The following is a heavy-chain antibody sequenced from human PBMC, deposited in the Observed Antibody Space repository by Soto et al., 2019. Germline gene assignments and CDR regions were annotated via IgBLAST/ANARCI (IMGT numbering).Heavy chain of an antibody. CDR1: GSSISSYY. D-gene: IGHD6-19*01. CDR2: IYYSGST. Sequence: SETLSLTCTVSGSSISSYYWSWIRQPPGKGLEWIGYIYYSGSTNYNPSLKSRVTISVDTSKNQFSLKLSSVTAADTAVYYCARDRPAEYSSGWPNYYGMDVWGQGTTVTVSS. CDR3: ARDRPAEYSSGWPNYYGMDV. J-gene: IGHJ6*02. V-gene: IGHV4-59*01.